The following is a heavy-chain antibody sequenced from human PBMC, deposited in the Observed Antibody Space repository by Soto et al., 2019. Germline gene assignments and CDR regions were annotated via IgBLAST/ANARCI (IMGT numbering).Heavy chain of an antibody. D-gene: IGHD4-4*01. Sequence: PGGSLRLSCAASGFTFSDYYMSWIRQAPGKGLEWVSCISGSGSTKYYADSVKGRFTISRDDAKNSLYLQMNSPRTEDTAMYYCARDYSNYDRWGQGTLVTVSS. CDR3: ARDYSNYDR. V-gene: IGHV3-11*01. CDR2: ISGSGSTK. CDR1: GFTFSDYY. J-gene: IGHJ5*02.